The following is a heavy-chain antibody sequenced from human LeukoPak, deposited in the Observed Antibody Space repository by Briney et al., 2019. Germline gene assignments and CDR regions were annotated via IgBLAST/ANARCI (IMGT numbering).Heavy chain of an antibody. J-gene: IGHJ4*02. D-gene: IGHD3-9*01. Sequence: PGASLRLSCAASGFTFSNYAMSWVRPAPGKGLEWVSAITGSGGNTYYADSVKGRFTTSRDNSKNTVFLQMNSLRAEDTAVYYCAKWGDYDVLTGYYVSDYWGQGTLVTVSS. CDR3: AKWGDYDVLTGYYVSDY. V-gene: IGHV3-23*01. CDR2: ITGSGGNT. CDR1: GFTFSNYA.